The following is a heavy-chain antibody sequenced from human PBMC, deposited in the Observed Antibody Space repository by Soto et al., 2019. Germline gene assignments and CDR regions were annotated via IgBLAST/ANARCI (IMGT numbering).Heavy chain of an antibody. J-gene: IGHJ5*02. CDR3: AADLGPAYDSNNWFDP. CDR2: VKNNGGAT. V-gene: IGHV3-15*07. CDR1: GFIFSHAW. Sequence: LRLSCAASGFIFSHAWFHWVRQPPGKGLELVARVKNNGGATDYAPSVQGRFTISRDDSKDTVYLQMSSLTSEDTAIYYCAADLGPAYDSNNWFDPWGQGTLVTVSS. D-gene: IGHD2-21*01.